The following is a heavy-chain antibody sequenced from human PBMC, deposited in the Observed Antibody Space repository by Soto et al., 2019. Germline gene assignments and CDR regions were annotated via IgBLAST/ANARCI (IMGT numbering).Heavy chain of an antibody. Sequence: EVQLLESGGGLVQPGGSLRPSFAASAFTFSSYAMTWVAQSPGKGLDWVSGISGSGISTYYADSVKGRFSISRDNSKNTLYLQMDSLRAEDTAVYYCARDPGAITVAGNFDYWGQGTLVNVSS. D-gene: IGHD6-19*01. V-gene: IGHV3-23*01. J-gene: IGHJ4*02. CDR3: ARDPGAITVAGNFDY. CDR2: ISGSGIST. CDR1: AFTFSSYA.